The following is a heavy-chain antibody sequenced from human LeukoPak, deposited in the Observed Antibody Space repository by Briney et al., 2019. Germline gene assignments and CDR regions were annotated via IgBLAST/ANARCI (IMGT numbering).Heavy chain of an antibody. CDR3: AKSSDSSGHI. Sequence: PSETLSLTCAVYGGSFSGYYWTLIRQTPGKGLEWIGSIYYSGSTYYNPPLKSRVTISVDTSKNQFSLKLSSVTAADTAVYYCAKSSDSSGHIWGQGTLVTVSS. J-gene: IGHJ4*02. CDR2: IYYSGST. V-gene: IGHV4-34*01. CDR1: GGSFSGYY. D-gene: IGHD6-6*01.